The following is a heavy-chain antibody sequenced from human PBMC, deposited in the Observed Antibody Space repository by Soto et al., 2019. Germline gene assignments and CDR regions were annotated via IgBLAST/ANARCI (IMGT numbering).Heavy chain of an antibody. CDR3: ERRPGGASAHTGYWLDD. CDR2: INHNGSS. V-gene: IGHV4-34*01. D-gene: IGHD1-26*01. J-gene: IGHJ5*01. CDR1: GGSFSGFD. Sequence: KASETLSLTCAVSGGSFSGFDWSWIRQPPGKGLEWIGEINHNGSSNYNQSPKSRVTTSADKTNNQISLHMISVTTADTAVYYCERRPGGASAHTGYWLDDWGQGTMVTVSS.